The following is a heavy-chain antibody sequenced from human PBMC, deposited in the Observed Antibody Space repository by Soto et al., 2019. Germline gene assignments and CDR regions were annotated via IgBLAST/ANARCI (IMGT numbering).Heavy chain of an antibody. J-gene: IGHJ5*02. CDR3: VRGGGGGLFDP. Sequence: QVQLVESGGGLVPPGGSLRLCCAGSGFTFGDSYMSWIRQAPGKGLEWLSYISPGSRYPAYADSVKGRFTISRDNAKRSPYLQMMSLTAEDTAIYYCVRGGGGGLFDPWGQGTMVTVSS. CDR1: GFTFGDSY. D-gene: IGHD2-15*01. CDR2: ISPGSRYP. V-gene: IGHV3-11*06.